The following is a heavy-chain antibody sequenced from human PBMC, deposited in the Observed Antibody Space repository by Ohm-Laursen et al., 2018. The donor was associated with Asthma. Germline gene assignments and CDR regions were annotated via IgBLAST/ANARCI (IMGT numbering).Heavy chain of an antibody. J-gene: IGHJ4*02. CDR2: IYYSGST. V-gene: IGHV4-30-4*02. Sequence: SDTLSLTCTVSGGSISSGDYYWSWIRQPPGKGLEWIGYIYYSGSTYYNPSLKSRVTISVDTSKNQFSLKLSSLTAADTAVYYCAGDSSGYTYAYLDYWGQGALVTVSS. CDR1: GGSISSGDYY. CDR3: AGDSSGYTYAYLDY. D-gene: IGHD5-18*01.